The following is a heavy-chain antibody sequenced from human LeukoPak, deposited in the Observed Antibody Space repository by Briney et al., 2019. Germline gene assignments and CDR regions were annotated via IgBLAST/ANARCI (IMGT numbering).Heavy chain of an antibody. CDR3: AIGTMAVFGAYDY. D-gene: IGHD3-3*01. CDR2: ISWNSGSI. Sequence: GRSLRLSCAASGFTFDDYAMHWVRQAPGKGLEWVSGISWNSGSIGYADSVKGRFTISRDNAKNSLYLQMNSLRAEDMALYYCAIGTMAVFGAYDYWGQGTLATVSS. V-gene: IGHV3-9*03. J-gene: IGHJ4*02. CDR1: GFTFDDYA.